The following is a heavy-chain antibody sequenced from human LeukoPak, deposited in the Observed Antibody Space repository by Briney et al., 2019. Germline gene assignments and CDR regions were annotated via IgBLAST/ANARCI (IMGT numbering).Heavy chain of an antibody. V-gene: IGHV3-48*03. CDR2: ISSSGSTI. Sequence: GGSLRLSCAASGFTFSSYEMNWVRQAPGKGLEWVSYISSSGSTIYYADSVKGRFTISRDNAKNSLYLQMNSLRAEDTAVYYCARGYYDSSGPHNYYYYYMDVWGKGTMVTISS. CDR3: ARGYYDSSGPHNYYYYYMDV. CDR1: GFTFSSYE. J-gene: IGHJ6*03. D-gene: IGHD3-22*01.